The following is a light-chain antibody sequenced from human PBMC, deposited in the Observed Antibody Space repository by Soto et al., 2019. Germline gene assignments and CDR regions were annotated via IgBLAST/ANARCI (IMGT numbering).Light chain of an antibody. CDR2: GAS. CDR3: HQYGSSPQT. J-gene: IGKJ1*01. Sequence: EIVLTQSPGTLSLSPGERATLSCRASQSVSSSYLAWYQQKPGQAPRLIIYGASSRATGIPDRFTGSGSGTDFTLTISRLEPEDFAVFYCHQYGSSPQTFGQGTKVEI. CDR1: QSVSSSY. V-gene: IGKV3-20*01.